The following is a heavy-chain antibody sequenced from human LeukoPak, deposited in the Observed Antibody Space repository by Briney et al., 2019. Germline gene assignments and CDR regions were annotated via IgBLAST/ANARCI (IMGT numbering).Heavy chain of an antibody. J-gene: IGHJ4*02. D-gene: IGHD6-6*01. CDR1: GFTFTSSA. V-gene: IGHV1-58*02. CDR2: IVVGSGNT. CDR3: AALGEYSSASYYFDY. Sequence: TSVKVSCKASGFTFTSSAMQWVRQARGQRLEGIGWIVVGSGNTNYAQKFQERVTSTRDMSTSTAYMELSSLRSEDTAVYYCAALGEYSSASYYFDYWGQGTLVTVSS.